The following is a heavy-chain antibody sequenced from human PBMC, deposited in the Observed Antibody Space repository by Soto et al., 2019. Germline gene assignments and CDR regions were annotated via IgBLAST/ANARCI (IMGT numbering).Heavy chain of an antibody. CDR2: IYYSGGA. Sequence: QVQLQESGPGLVQPSKTLSLTCSISGGSLSRYYWSWIRQIPGMGLHYLGYIYYSGGAIYMPSLRALGLIPEDPSITMYFSAQTSVTAAAPPDYYCERGRKVREEYVKDVWGPRIKVTVS. V-gene: IGHV4-59*08. J-gene: IGHJ6*02. CDR3: ERGRKVREEYVKDV. CDR1: GGSLSRYY. D-gene: IGHD1-26*01.